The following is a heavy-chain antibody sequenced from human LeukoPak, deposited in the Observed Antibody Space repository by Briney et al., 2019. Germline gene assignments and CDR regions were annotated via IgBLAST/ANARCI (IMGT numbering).Heavy chain of an antibody. V-gene: IGHV3-7*03. CDR3: ARDLKHWLADY. CDR1: GFTFSSYW. CDR2: INEDGSEK. Sequence: GGSLRLSCAACGFTFSSYWMRWVRQAPGKGLEGVGNINEDGSEKFYVDSVKGRFTISRDSAKNSLYLQMTSLKVDDTAVYYCARDLKHWLADYWGQGILVTVSS. J-gene: IGHJ4*02. D-gene: IGHD6-19*01.